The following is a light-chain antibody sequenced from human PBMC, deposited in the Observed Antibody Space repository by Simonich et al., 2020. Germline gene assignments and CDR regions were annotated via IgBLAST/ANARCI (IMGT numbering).Light chain of an antibody. V-gene: IGKV2D-29*02. J-gene: IGKJ1*01. CDR2: EVS. CDR3: MQSIQLPRT. Sequence: DIVMTQTPLSLYVTPGQPASISCKSSQSLLHSDGKTYLYWYLQKPGQSPQLLIYEVSNRVSGVPDRFSGSGSGTDFTLKISRVEAEDVGVYYCMQSIQLPRTFGQGTKVEIK. CDR1: QSLLHSDGKTY.